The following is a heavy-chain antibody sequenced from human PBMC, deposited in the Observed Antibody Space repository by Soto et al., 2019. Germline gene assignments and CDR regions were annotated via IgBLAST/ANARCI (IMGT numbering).Heavy chain of an antibody. CDR1: GFSLNTGGVG. J-gene: IGHJ6*02. D-gene: IGHD1-7*01. Sequence: ITLKESGPTLVKPTQTLTLTCTFSGFSLNTGGVGVGWVRQPRGKAMEWLALIYWDDDERYRPSLRSRLNITKHTIKNKVVITMTNIDPEDTATYYCVRNWKYSGGDYYHGTDAWGQGTTVSVSS. CDR2: IYWDDDE. CDR3: VRNWKYSGGDYYHGTDA. V-gene: IGHV2-5*02.